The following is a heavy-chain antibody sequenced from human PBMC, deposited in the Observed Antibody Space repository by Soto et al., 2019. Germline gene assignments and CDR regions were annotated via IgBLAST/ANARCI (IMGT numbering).Heavy chain of an antibody. Sequence: QSLTCAVYGGSFSGYYWSWIRQPPGKGLEWIGEINHSGSTNYNPSLKSRVTISVDTSKNQFSLKLSSVTAADTAVYYCARGHSSGWYSSEYYYGMDVWGQGTTVTVSS. V-gene: IGHV4-34*01. CDR3: ARGHSSGWYSSEYYYGMDV. D-gene: IGHD6-19*01. J-gene: IGHJ6*02. CDR1: GGSFSGYY. CDR2: INHSGST.